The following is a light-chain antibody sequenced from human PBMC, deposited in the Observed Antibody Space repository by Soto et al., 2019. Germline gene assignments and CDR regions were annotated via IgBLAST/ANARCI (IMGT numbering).Light chain of an antibody. CDR1: QSISSW. V-gene: IGKV1-5*01. CDR3: QQYNSYSET. CDR2: DAS. Sequence: DIQMTQSPSTLSASVGDRVTITCRASQSISSWLAWYQQKPGKAPKLLIYDASSLESGVPSRFSGSGSATGYTLTIISLHPDYFATYYCQQYNSYSETFCQGTKVEIK. J-gene: IGKJ1*01.